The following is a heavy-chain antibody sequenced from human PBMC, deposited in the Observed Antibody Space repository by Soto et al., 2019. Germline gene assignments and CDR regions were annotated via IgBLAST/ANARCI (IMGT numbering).Heavy chain of an antibody. Sequence: ASVKVSCKASGYTFTSYAMHWVRQAPGQRLEWMGWINAGNGNTKYSQKFQGRVTITRDTSASTAYMEPSSLRSEDTAVYYCARVAGTRGWFDPWGQGTLVTVSS. V-gene: IGHV1-3*01. CDR1: GYTFTSYA. CDR2: INAGNGNT. J-gene: IGHJ5*02. D-gene: IGHD2-15*01. CDR3: ARVAGTRGWFDP.